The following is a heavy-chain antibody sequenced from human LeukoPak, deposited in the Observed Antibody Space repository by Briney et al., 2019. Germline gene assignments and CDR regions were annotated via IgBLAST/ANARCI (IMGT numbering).Heavy chain of an antibody. J-gene: IGHJ4*02. CDR1: GFTFSSYA. Sequence: GGSLRLSCAASGFTFSSYAMHWVRQAPGKGLEWVAVISYDGSNKYYADSVKGRFTISRDNSKNTLYLQMNSLRAEDTAVYYCARARDPDYYGSGSPFDYWGQGTLVTVSS. CDR3: ARARDPDYYGSGSPFDY. V-gene: IGHV3-30*14. CDR2: ISYDGSNK. D-gene: IGHD3-10*01.